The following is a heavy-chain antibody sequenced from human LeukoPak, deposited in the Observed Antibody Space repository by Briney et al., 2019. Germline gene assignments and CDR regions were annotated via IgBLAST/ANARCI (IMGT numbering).Heavy chain of an antibody. Sequence: GGSLRLSCATSGFIFSTYALSWVRQAPGKGLEWASSISGSGGSTYHADSVKGRFTISRDSSKNTLYLQMNSLRAEDTAVYYCAKGTVTTVDYWGQGTLVTVSS. V-gene: IGHV3-23*01. CDR3: AKGTVTTVDY. D-gene: IGHD4-17*01. J-gene: IGHJ4*02. CDR2: ISGSGGST. CDR1: GFIFSTYA.